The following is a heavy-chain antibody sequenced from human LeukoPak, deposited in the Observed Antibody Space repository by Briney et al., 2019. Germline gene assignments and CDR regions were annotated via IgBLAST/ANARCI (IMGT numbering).Heavy chain of an antibody. V-gene: IGHV4-61*02. Sequence: SETLSLTCTVSGGSISSGSDYWSWIRQPAGKGLEWIGRIYTSGSTNYNPSLKSRVTISVDTSKNRFSLKLSSVTAADTAVYYCAREGSVGGVIVYFDYWGQGTLVTVSS. D-gene: IGHD3-16*02. CDR3: AREGSVGGVIVYFDY. CDR1: GGSISSGSDY. CDR2: IYTSGST. J-gene: IGHJ4*02.